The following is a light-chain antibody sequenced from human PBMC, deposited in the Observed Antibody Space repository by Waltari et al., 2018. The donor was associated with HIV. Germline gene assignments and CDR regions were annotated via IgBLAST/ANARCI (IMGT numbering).Light chain of an antibody. Sequence: QSALTQPASVSGSPGQSITISCTGTSSDVGAYNYVSWYQQHPGKAPKLMIYDLTKRPSGVSNRFSGSKSANTASLTISGLQAEDEADYYCCSYAGSSTYVFGSGTKVTVL. V-gene: IGLV2-23*02. CDR1: SSDVGAYNY. CDR3: CSYAGSSTYV. CDR2: DLT. J-gene: IGLJ1*01.